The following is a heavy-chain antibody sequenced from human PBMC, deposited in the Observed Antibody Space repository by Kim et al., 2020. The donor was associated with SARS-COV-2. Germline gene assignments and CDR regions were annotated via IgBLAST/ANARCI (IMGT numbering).Heavy chain of an antibody. D-gene: IGHD3-10*01. CDR3: AKDLLYVPGRGYFDS. Sequence: AASVRGRFTISRDNSKNTLFLQMDSLRFDDTAVYYCAKDLLYVPGRGYFDSWGQGVLVTVSS. J-gene: IGHJ4*02. V-gene: IGHV3-23*03.